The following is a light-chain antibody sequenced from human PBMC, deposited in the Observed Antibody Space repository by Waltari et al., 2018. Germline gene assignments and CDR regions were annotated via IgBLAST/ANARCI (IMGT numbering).Light chain of an antibody. CDR1: ESISTW. CDR3: QQYSYFST. CDR2: RTS. J-gene: IGKJ2*01. Sequence: DIQMTQSPSTLSTSVGYRVTITFRASESISTWVAWYQQNTGQAPKLLISRTSNLQSWVPPRFSGSGSGTEFTLTIRSLQPGDFATYFCQQYSYFSTFGQGTKLEIK. V-gene: IGKV1-5*03.